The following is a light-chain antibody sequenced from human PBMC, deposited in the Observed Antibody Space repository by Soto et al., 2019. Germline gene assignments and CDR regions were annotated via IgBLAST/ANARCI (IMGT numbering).Light chain of an antibody. J-gene: IGKJ1*01. Sequence: EIVLTQSPGTLSLSPGERATLSCRASQSVSSRYLAWYQQKPGQAPRLLIYSASSRATGIPDRFSGSGSATDFTLTISRLEPEDCAVYYCQQSETFGQGTKVEIK. V-gene: IGKV3-20*01. CDR3: QQSET. CDR1: QSVSSRY. CDR2: SAS.